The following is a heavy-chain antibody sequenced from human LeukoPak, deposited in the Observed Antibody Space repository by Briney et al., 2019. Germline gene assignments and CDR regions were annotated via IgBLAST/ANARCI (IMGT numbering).Heavy chain of an antibody. CDR3: ARDHGSGSLVGY. CDR1: GYTFTGYY. D-gene: IGHD3-10*01. Sequence: GASVKVSCKASGYTFTGYYMHWVRQAPGQGLEWMGRINPNSGGTNYAQKFQGRVTMTRDTSISTAYMELRSLRSDDTAVYYCARDHGSGSLVGYWGQGTLVTVSS. J-gene: IGHJ4*02. V-gene: IGHV1-2*06. CDR2: INPNSGGT.